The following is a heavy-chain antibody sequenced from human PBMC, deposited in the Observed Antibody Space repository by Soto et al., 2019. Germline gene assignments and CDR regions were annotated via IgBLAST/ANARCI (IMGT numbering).Heavy chain of an antibody. D-gene: IGHD1-26*01. CDR2: IWYDGSNK. Sequence: QVQLVESGGGVVQPGRSLRLSCAASGFTFSSYGMHWVRQAPGKGLEWVAVIWYDGSNKYYADSVKGRFTISRDNSKNTLYLQMNSLRAEDTAVYYCIRSGSYPDYYYYGMDVWGQGTTVTVSS. CDR1: GFTFSSYG. CDR3: IRSGSYPDYYYYGMDV. V-gene: IGHV3-33*01. J-gene: IGHJ6*02.